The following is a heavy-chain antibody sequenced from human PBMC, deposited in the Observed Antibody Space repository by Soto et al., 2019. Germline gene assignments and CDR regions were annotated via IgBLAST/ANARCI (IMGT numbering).Heavy chain of an antibody. V-gene: IGHV3-73*02. CDR1: GFTFSGST. J-gene: IGHJ1*01. CDR3: TGGYCTGGTCYSGYFQH. D-gene: IGHD2-15*01. Sequence: DVQLVQSGGGLVQPGGSLKLSCAASGFTFSGSTVHWVRQASGEGLQWVGRIRSKANDYAKKYIASVKGRFTISRDDSRNTAYLQMSDLKTEDTAVYYCTGGYCTGGTCYSGYFQHWGQGALVTVFS. CDR2: IRSKANDYAK.